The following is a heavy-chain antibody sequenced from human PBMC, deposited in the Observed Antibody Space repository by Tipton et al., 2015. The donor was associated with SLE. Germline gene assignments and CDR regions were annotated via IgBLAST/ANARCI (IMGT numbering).Heavy chain of an antibody. CDR3: ARPIAYCGGDCYRDACDI. CDR1: GYTLTGYY. V-gene: IGHV1-2*02. D-gene: IGHD2-21*01. J-gene: IGHJ3*02. CDR2: INPNSGGT. Sequence: QLVQSGAEVKKPGASVKVSCKDTGYTLTGYYMHWVRQAPGQGLEWMGWINPNSGGTNYAQKFQGRVTMTRDTSISTAYMELSRLRSDDTAVYYCARPIAYCGGDCYRDACDIWGQGTMVTVSS.